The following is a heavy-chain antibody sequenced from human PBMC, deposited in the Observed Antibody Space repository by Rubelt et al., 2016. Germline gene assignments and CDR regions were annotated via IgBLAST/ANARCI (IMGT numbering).Heavy chain of an antibody. D-gene: IGHD3-10*01. Sequence: APGQGLEWMGWISAYNGNTNYAQKLQGRVTMNTDTSTSTAYMELRSLRSDDTAVYYCARVGFYYDSGSYVDWGQGTLVTVSS. V-gene: IGHV1-18*01. CDR2: ISAYNGNT. CDR3: ARVGFYYDSGSYVD. J-gene: IGHJ4*02.